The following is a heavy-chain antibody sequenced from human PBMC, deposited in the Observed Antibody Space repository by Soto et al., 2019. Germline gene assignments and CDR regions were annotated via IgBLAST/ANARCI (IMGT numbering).Heavy chain of an antibody. D-gene: IGHD3-10*01. CDR1: GGTFSSYA. Sequence: SVKVSCKASGGTFSSYAISWVRQAPGQGLEWMGGIIPIFGTANYAQKFQGRVTITADESTSTAYMELSSLRSEDTAVYYCARDSPSVLLWFGESEDWFDPWGQGALVTVSS. J-gene: IGHJ5*02. CDR3: ARDSPSVLLWFGESEDWFDP. CDR2: IIPIFGTA. V-gene: IGHV1-69*13.